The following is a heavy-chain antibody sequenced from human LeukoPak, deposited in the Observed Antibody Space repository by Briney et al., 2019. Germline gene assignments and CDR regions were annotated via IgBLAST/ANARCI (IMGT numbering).Heavy chain of an antibody. V-gene: IGHV1-69*06. CDR1: GGTFSSYA. CDR3: ARDGCSGSYSWFVY. D-gene: IGHD1-26*01. CDR2: IIPIFGTA. Sequence: ASVKVSCKASGGTFSSYAISWVRQAPGQGLEWMGGIIPIFGTANYAQKFQGRVTITADKSKSTAYMELSSLRSEDTAVYYCARDGCSGSYSWFVYWGQGTLVTVSS. J-gene: IGHJ4*02.